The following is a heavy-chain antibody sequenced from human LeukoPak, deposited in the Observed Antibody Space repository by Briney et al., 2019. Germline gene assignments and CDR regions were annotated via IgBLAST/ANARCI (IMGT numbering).Heavy chain of an antibody. CDR3: ARPTGVYGMDV. Sequence: PGGSLRLSCAASGFTFSSYAMHWVRQAPGKGLEWVAVISYDGSNKYYADSVKGRFTISRDNSKNTLYLQMISLRAEDTAVYYCARPTGVYGMDVWGQGTTVTVSS. J-gene: IGHJ6*02. V-gene: IGHV3-30-3*01. CDR2: ISYDGSNK. D-gene: IGHD4-23*01. CDR1: GFTFSSYA.